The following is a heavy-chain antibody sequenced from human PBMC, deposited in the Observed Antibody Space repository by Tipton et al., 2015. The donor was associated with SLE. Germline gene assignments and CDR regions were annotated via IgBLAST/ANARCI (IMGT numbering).Heavy chain of an antibody. D-gene: IGHD3-22*01. J-gene: IGHJ3*01. CDR1: PGYMSSYY. V-gene: IGHV4-59*12. CDR3: ARDTDRGSSAYAGAFDF. CDR2: IYYSGNT. Sequence: TLSLTCTVSPGYMSSYYWSWIRQPPGKGLEWIGYIYYSGNTKYNPSLKSRVTISGDTSRNQFSLTLSSVTAADTAVYYCARDTDRGSSAYAGAFDFWGQGTVVTVSS.